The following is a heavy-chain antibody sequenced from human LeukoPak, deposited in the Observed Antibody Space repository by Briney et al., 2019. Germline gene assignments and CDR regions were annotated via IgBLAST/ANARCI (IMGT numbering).Heavy chain of an antibody. CDR3: ASPSSGTIYFQH. J-gene: IGHJ1*01. CDR2: IYYSGST. CDR1: GGSISSGGYY. D-gene: IGHD1-1*01. Sequence: SETLSLTCTVSGGSISSGGYYWSWIRQHPGKGLEWIGYIYYSGSTYYNPSLKSRVTISGDTSKNQFSLILTSVTAADTAVYYCASPSSGTIYFQHWGQGTLVTVSS. V-gene: IGHV4-31*03.